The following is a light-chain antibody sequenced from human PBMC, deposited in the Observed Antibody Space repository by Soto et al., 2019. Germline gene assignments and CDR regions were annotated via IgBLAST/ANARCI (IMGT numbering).Light chain of an antibody. Sequence: EIVLTQSPDTLSLSPGDTATLSCRASQSVASYLAWYQQKPGQPPRLLIYHASNRATGIPARFSASGSGTHFSLTITSLETEDFAVYYGQHRADWPRGSCGQGAKLEIK. CDR2: HAS. CDR3: QHRADWPRGS. V-gene: IGKV3-11*01. CDR1: QSVASY. J-gene: IGKJ2*01.